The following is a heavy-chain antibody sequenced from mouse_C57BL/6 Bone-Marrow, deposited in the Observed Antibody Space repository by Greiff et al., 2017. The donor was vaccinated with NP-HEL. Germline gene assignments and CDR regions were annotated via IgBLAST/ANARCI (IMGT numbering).Heavy chain of an antibody. CDR2: ISSGGSYT. J-gene: IGHJ1*03. CDR1: GFTFSSYG. Sequence: EVQGVESGGDLVKPGGSLKLSCAASGFTFSSYGMSWVRQTPDKRLEWVATISSGGSYTYYPDSVKGRFTISRDNAKNTLYLQMSSLKSEDTAMYYCAREAVSYWYFDVWGTGTTVTVSS. D-gene: IGHD6-2*01. CDR3: AREAVSYWYFDV. V-gene: IGHV5-6*01.